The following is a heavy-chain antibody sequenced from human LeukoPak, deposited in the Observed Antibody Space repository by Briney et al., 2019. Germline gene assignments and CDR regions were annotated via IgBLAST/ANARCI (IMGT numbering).Heavy chain of an antibody. CDR2: IYYSGST. CDR1: GITFSSYG. CDR3: ARTEKYYYGPETFYFFEY. Sequence: GSLRLSCAASGITFSSYGMSWVRQAPGKGLEWIGSIYYSGSTYYYPSLQNRVTISVETYKNQFSLNLSSVIAADTAVYYCARTEKYYYGPETFYFFEYWGQGILVTVSS. J-gene: IGHJ4*02. D-gene: IGHD3-10*01. V-gene: IGHV4-39*07.